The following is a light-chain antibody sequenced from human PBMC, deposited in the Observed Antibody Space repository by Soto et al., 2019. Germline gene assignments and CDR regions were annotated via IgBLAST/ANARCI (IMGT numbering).Light chain of an antibody. CDR2: DAS. Sequence: EIVLTQSPATLSLSPGERATLSCRASQSVSSYLAWYQQKPGQAPRLLIYDASNRATGIPARFSGSGSGTHFTITISSLAPEEFAVYYCQQRSNWPGFGGGTKVEIK. CDR1: QSVSSY. V-gene: IGKV3-11*01. CDR3: QQRSNWPG. J-gene: IGKJ4*02.